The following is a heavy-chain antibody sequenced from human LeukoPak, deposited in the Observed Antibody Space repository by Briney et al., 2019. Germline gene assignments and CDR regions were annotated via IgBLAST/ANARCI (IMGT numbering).Heavy chain of an antibody. CDR1: GGSITGHF. J-gene: IGHJ3*01. Sequence: SETLSLTCSVSGGSITGHFWSWLRQAPGETLEWLGYVHDSGATDYNPSLKTRLTISLHTSTNQFFLRLTAVTAADTAFYYCAREEGAAGESLDFWGQGTMVTVSS. CDR3: AREEGAAGESLDF. CDR2: VHDSGAT. V-gene: IGHV4-59*11. D-gene: IGHD2-8*02.